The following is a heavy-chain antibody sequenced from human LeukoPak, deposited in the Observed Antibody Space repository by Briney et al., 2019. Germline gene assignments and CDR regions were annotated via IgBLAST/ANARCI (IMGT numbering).Heavy chain of an antibody. Sequence: GSLKVSRTTSAYTFTAYYMHWGRQAPGQGREWMGWINPHAGVTTYAQKFQRRENMTRDPSITTAYMELRRRRSDGTAIYYCARAVRGVVSPSRNWFDPWGEGKLGTVSS. V-gene: IGHV1-2*02. D-gene: IGHD3-10*01. CDR1: AYTFTAYY. CDR3: ARAVRGVVSPSRNWFDP. CDR2: INPHAGVT. J-gene: IGHJ5*02.